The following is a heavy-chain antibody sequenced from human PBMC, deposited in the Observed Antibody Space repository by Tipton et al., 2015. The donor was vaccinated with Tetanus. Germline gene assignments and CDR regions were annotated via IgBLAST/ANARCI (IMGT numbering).Heavy chain of an antibody. J-gene: IGHJ4*02. V-gene: IGHV4-30-2*01. CDR1: GGLITTGGYS. D-gene: IGHD2-2*01. CDR2: IYQTDST. Sequence: TLSLTCNVSGGLITTGGYSWGWIRQPPGQGLEWLGYIYQTDSTYYNPSVRSRLTLSLQRSKKQVSLKLSSVTAADTAVYYCARGWSECSSWSCSPFDSWGQGTLVTVSS. CDR3: ARGWSECSSWSCSPFDS.